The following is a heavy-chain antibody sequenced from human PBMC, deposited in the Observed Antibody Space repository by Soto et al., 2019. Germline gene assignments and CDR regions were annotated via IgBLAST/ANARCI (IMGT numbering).Heavy chain of an antibody. CDR3: VKDVSPGGADV. J-gene: IGHJ6*02. D-gene: IGHD3-10*01. CDR2: IYWGSNKI. V-gene: IGHV3-9*02. Sequence: EVQLVESGGGLVQPGRSLRLSCVASGFTSHDYAMHWVRQTPGKGLEWVSGIYWGSNKIDYVDSVKGRFTISRDNAKNSLFLQMNSLSADDTALYYCVKDVSPGGADVWGQGTTVTVSS. CDR1: GFTSHDYA.